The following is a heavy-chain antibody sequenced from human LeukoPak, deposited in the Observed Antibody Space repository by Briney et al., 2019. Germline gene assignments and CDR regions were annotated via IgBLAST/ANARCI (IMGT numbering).Heavy chain of an antibody. V-gene: IGHV3-21*01. CDR1: GFTFSSYS. CDR3: ARDHLSGYEDSAYGMDV. J-gene: IGHJ6*02. CDR2: ISSSSSYI. Sequence: GGSLRLSCAASGFTFSSYSMNWVRQAPGKGLEWVSSISSSSSYIYYADSVKGRFTISRDNAKNSLYLQMNSLRAEDTAVYYCARDHLSGYEDSAYGMDVWGQGTTVTVSS. D-gene: IGHD5-12*01.